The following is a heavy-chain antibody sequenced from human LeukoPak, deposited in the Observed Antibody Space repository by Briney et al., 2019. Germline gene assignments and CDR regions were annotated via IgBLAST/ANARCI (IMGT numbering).Heavy chain of an antibody. V-gene: IGHV1-46*01. CDR2: INPSGGST. CDR1: GYTFTSYY. Sequence: KVSCKASGYTFTSYYMHWVRQAPGQGLEWMGIINPSGGSTSYAQKFQGRVTMTRDTSTSTVYMELSSLRSEDTAVYYCARDRCSGGSCYSLLDYWGQGTLVTVSS. J-gene: IGHJ4*02. CDR3: ARDRCSGGSCYSLLDY. D-gene: IGHD2-15*01.